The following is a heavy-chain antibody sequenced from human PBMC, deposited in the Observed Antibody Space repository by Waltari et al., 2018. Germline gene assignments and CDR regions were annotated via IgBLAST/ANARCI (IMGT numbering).Heavy chain of an antibody. CDR2: IYYSGST. V-gene: IGHV4-39*01. Sequence: QLQLQESGPGLVKPSETLSLTCTVSGGSISSSSYYWGWIRQPPGKGLEWIGSIYYSGSTYYNPSLKSRVTISVDTSKNQFSLKLSSVTAADTAVYYCARLVGVVVGYFDLWGRGTLVTVSS. CDR3: ARLVGVVVGYFDL. J-gene: IGHJ2*01. D-gene: IGHD3-22*01. CDR1: GGSISSSSYY.